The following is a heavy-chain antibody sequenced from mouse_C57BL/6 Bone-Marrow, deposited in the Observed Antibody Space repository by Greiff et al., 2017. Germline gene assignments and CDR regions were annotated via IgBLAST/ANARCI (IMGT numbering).Heavy chain of an antibody. Sequence: VKLMESGPELVKPGASVKISCKASGYAFSSSWMNWVKQRPGKGLEWIGRIYPGVGDTNYNGKFKGKATLSADKSSSTAYMQLSSLTSEDSAVYFCARNGYYFDYWGQGTTLTVSS. CDR2: IYPGVGDT. CDR1: GYAFSSSW. V-gene: IGHV1-82*01. J-gene: IGHJ2*01. CDR3: ARNGYYFDY. D-gene: IGHD2-2*01.